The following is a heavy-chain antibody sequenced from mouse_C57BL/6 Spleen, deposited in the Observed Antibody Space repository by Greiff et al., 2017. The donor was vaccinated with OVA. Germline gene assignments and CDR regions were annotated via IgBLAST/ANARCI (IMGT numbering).Heavy chain of an antibody. CDR3: ARRGYYGSSSWCDY. Sequence: QVTLKECGPGILQSSQTLSLTCSFSGFSLSTSGMGVSWIRQPSGKGLEWLAHIYWDDDKRYNPSLKSRLTISKDTSRNQLFLKITSVDTADTATYYCARRGYYGSSSWCDYWGQGTTLTVSS. V-gene: IGHV8-12*01. D-gene: IGHD1-1*01. CDR2: IYWDDDK. J-gene: IGHJ2*01. CDR1: GFSLSTSGMG.